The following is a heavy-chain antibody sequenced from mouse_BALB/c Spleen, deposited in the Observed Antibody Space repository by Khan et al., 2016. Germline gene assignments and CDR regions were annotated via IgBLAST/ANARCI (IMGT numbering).Heavy chain of an antibody. CDR1: GYDLSRYW. Sequence: EVQLVESGGGLVQPGGSLTLSCAASGYDLSRYWMSWVRQAPGKGIEWIGEINPDSSTTNYTPSLKDRFIISRDNAKNTLYLQVSKVTSEDTAHYCCARAGYYEYLAYWGQGTLVSVSA. CDR2: INPDSSTT. V-gene: IGHV4-1*02. J-gene: IGHJ3*01. CDR3: ARAGYYEYLAY. D-gene: IGHD1-1*01.